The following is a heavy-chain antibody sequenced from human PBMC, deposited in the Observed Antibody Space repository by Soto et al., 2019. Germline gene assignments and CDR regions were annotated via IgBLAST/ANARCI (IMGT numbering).Heavy chain of an antibody. D-gene: IGHD4-17*01. Sequence: EVQLEESGGGLVQPGGSLRLSCAGSGFTFSSYSMNWVRQAQGKGLEWVSNISSSSSAIYYTDSVRGRFTISRDNAKNSVYLQMNSLRAEDAAVYYCATSTVTTGAFDVWGQGTRVTVSS. CDR2: ISSSSSAI. CDR3: ATSTVTTGAFDV. CDR1: GFTFSSYS. J-gene: IGHJ3*01. V-gene: IGHV3-48*01.